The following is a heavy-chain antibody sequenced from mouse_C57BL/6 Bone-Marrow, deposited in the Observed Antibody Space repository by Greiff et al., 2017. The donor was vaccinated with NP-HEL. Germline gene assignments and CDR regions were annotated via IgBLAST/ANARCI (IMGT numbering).Heavy chain of an antibody. D-gene: IGHD2-3*01. J-gene: IGHJ3*01. CDR3: ARYNGYYVGFAY. V-gene: IGHV1-18*01. CDR1: GYTFTDYN. CDR2: INPNNGGT. Sequence: EVQLVESGPELVKPGASVKIPCKASGYTFTDYNMDWVKQSHGKSLEWIGDINPNNGGTIYNQKFKGKATLTVDKSSSTAYMELRSLTSEDTAVYYCARYNGYYVGFAYWGQGTLVTVSA.